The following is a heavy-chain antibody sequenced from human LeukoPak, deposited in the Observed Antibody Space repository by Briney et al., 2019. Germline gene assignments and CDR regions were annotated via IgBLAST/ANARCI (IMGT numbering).Heavy chain of an antibody. Sequence: SVKVSCKASGGTFSSYAISWVRQAPGQGLEWMGGIIPIFGTANYAQKFQGRVTITADESTSTAYMELSSLRSEDTAVYYCAREAVRGVTSYHGMDVWGQGATVTVSS. CDR2: IIPIFGTA. D-gene: IGHD3-10*01. CDR3: AREAVRGVTSYHGMDV. J-gene: IGHJ6*02. CDR1: GGTFSSYA. V-gene: IGHV1-69*13.